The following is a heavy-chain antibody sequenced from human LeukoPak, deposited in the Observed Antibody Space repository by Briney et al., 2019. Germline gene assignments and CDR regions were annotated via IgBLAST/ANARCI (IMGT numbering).Heavy chain of an antibody. Sequence: GESLILSCKSSGYILTSYWIVWVRQMPGPRLEYMVVSYLGDSDTRYSPSFQAQVTTSADLSIGTAYRQCSSLKASDTAIFYCASLLTRIVFPPPFDLWGQGTLVTVSS. D-gene: IGHD3-22*01. CDR1: GYILTSYW. V-gene: IGHV5-51*01. CDR3: ASLLTRIVFPPPFDL. CDR2: SYLGDSDT. J-gene: IGHJ4*02.